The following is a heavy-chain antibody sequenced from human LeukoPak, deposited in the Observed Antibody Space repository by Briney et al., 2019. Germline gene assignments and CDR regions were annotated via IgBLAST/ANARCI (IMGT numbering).Heavy chain of an antibody. V-gene: IGHV1-18*01. J-gene: IGHJ6*03. Sequence: ASVKVSCKACGYTFTSYGISGVRQAPGQGLDGMGWISAYNGNTNYAQKLQGRVTMTTDTSTSTAYMELRSLRSDDTDVYYCARGANWNDQVYYYYYYMDVWGKGTTVTVSS. D-gene: IGHD1-1*01. CDR2: ISAYNGNT. CDR1: GYTFTSYG. CDR3: ARGANWNDQVYYYYYYMDV.